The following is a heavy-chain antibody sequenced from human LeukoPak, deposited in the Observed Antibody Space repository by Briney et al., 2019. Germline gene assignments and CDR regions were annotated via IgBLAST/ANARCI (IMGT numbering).Heavy chain of an antibody. D-gene: IGHD2-2*01. CDR2: ISSSSSYI. CDR1: GFTFSSYA. Sequence: GGSLRLSCAASGFTFSSYAMSWVRQAPGKGLEWVSSISSSSSYIYYADSVKGRFTISRDNAKNSLYLQMNSLRAEDTAVYYCARDQEGYCSSTSCYGMDVWGKGTTVTVSS. V-gene: IGHV3-21*01. CDR3: ARDQEGYCSSTSCYGMDV. J-gene: IGHJ6*04.